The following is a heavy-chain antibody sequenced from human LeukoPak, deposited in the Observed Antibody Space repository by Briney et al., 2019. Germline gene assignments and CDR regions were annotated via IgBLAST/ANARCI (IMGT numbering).Heavy chain of an antibody. CDR3: ARDRCEGYCTSFDS. CDR2: IHSSGST. CDR1: GGSISNYY. Sequence: PSETLSLTCTVSGGSISNYYWSWIRQPAGTGLEWIGRIHSSGSTNYNPYLKSRVTISVDKSKNQFSLRLSSVIAADTAVYFCARDRCEGYCTSFDSWGQGTLVTVSS. D-gene: IGHD2-8*01. J-gene: IGHJ5*01. V-gene: IGHV4-4*07.